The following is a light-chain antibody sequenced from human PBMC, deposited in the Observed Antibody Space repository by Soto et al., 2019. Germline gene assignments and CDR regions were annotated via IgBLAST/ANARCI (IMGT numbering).Light chain of an antibody. CDR3: QEYNHSHPIT. Sequence: EIVMTQSPATLSVSPGEIATLSCRASQSINSKLAWYQQKPGQAPRLLIYGASIRATGIPARFSGSGSGTEFTLTISSLQSEDLAVYYCQEYNHSHPITFGGGTKVEIK. J-gene: IGKJ4*01. CDR2: GAS. CDR1: QSINSK. V-gene: IGKV3-15*01.